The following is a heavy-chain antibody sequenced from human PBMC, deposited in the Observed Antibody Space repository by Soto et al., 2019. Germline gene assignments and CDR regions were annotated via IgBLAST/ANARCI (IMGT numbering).Heavy chain of an antibody. D-gene: IGHD1-20*01. CDR2: TYYRSKWYN. V-gene: IGHV6-1*01. J-gene: IGHJ6*02. CDR3: ARDPGITGTTYYYYYGMDV. Sequence: SQTLSLTCALSGDSVSSNSAAWNWIRQSPSRGLEWLGRTYYRSKWYNDYAVSVKSRITINPDTSKNQFSLQLNSVTPEDTAVYYCARDPGITGTTYYYYYGMDVWGQGTTVTVSS. CDR1: GDSVSSNSAA.